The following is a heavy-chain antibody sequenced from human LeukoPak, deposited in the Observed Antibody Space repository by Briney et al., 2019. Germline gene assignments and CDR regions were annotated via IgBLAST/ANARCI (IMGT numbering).Heavy chain of an antibody. CDR1: GNIFIGHY. CDR3: ARVRYSVTSPLADS. J-gene: IGHJ4*02. D-gene: IGHD1-26*01. V-gene: IGHV1-2*02. Sequence: ASVKVSCKASGNIFIGHYMNWVRQAPGQGLEWMGRINPNSGETNYAEKFQDRVTITSDTSIGTFYMELSGLRSDDTAVYYCARVRYSVTSPLADSWGQGTLVTIAS. CDR2: INPNSGET.